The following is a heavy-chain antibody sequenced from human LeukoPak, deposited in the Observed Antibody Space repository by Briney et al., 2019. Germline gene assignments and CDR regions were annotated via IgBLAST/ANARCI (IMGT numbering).Heavy chain of an antibody. D-gene: IGHD4-17*01. CDR2: VNPNSGNT. V-gene: IGHV1-8*01. CDR1: GYTFTSYD. CDR3: ARAGLTVTEDH. J-gene: IGHJ4*02. Sequence: GASVKVSCRASGYTFTSYDINWVRQATGQGLEWMGWVNPNSGNTGYAQKFQGRVTMTRNTSISTAYMELSSLRSEDTAVYYCARAGLTVTEDHWGQGTLVTVSS.